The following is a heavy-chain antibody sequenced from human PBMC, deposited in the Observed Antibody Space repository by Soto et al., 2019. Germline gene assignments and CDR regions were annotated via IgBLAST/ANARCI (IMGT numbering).Heavy chain of an antibody. Sequence: GESLKISCQAFEYSFSIFWISWVRQLPGKGLEWMGRIDPSNSYVAYSPSFQGQVTISVDRSARTAFLHWSSLKASDSATYYCARHQAGSGNANFDFWGQGSQVTVSS. D-gene: IGHD3-10*01. V-gene: IGHV5-10-1*04. J-gene: IGHJ4*02. CDR2: IDPSNSYV. CDR1: EYSFSIFW. CDR3: ARHQAGSGNANFDF.